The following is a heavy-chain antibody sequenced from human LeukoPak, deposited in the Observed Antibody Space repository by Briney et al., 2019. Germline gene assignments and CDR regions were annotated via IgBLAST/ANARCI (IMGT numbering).Heavy chain of an antibody. Sequence: GGSLRLSCAASGFTFGSYAMSWVRQAPGKGLEWVSAISGGGGSTYYADSVKGRFTISRDNSKNTLYLQMNSLRAEDTAVYYCAKKVSYSPLTWFDYWGQGTLVTVSS. V-gene: IGHV3-23*01. J-gene: IGHJ4*02. CDR2: ISGGGGST. CDR1: GFTFGSYA. D-gene: IGHD1-26*01. CDR3: AKKVSYSPLTWFDY.